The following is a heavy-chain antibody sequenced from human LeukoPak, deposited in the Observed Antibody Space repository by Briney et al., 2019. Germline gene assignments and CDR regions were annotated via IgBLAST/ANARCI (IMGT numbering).Heavy chain of an antibody. J-gene: IGHJ4*02. CDR1: GLNFDVSA. CDR3: AKESGKFDY. Sequence: GGSLRLSCVASGLNFDVSAIHWVRQAPGKGLEWVSLISADGGSTFSADSVKGRFSISRDNSKNSLYLQMNSLRSEDTAMYYCAKESGKFDYWGQGTLVAVSS. CDR2: ISADGGST. V-gene: IGHV3-43*02.